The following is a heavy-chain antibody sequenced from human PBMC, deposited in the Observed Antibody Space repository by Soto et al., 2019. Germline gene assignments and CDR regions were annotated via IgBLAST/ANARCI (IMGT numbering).Heavy chain of an antibody. V-gene: IGHV3-30*03. CDR2: ISYDGNVK. D-gene: IGHD2-21*01. CDR1: GFTFSSYG. Sequence: GSLRLSCAASGFTFSSYGMHWVRQAPGKGLEWVAVISYDGNVKYYADSVKGRFTISRDNSKNTLYLQMNSLRAEDTAVYYCAGEVASGYWGQGTLVTVSS. CDR3: AGEVASGY. J-gene: IGHJ4*02.